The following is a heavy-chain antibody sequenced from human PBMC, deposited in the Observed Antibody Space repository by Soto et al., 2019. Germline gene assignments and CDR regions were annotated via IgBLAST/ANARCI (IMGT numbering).Heavy chain of an antibody. Sequence: SLRLSCAASGFTFSSYGMHWVRQAPGKGLEWVAVIWYDGSNKYYADSVKGRFTISRDNSKNTLYLQMNSLRAEDTAVYYCARSTYYDFWSGHRPMDVGGQGTTVNFSS. CDR2: IWYDGSNK. CDR3: ARSTYYDFWSGHRPMDV. D-gene: IGHD3-3*01. CDR1: GFTFSSYG. J-gene: IGHJ6*02. V-gene: IGHV3-33*01.